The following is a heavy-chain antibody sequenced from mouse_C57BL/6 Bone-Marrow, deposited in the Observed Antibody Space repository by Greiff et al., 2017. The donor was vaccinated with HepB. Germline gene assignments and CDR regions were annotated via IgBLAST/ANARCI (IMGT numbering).Heavy chain of an antibody. CDR3: ALYYGSSWAMDY. D-gene: IGHD1-1*01. CDR2: IHPSDSDT. V-gene: IGHV1-74*01. J-gene: IGHJ4*01. CDR1: GYTFTSYW. Sequence: VQLQQPGAELVKPGASVKVSCKASGYTFTSYWMHWVKQRPGQGLEWIGRIHPSDSDTNYNQKFKGKATLTVDRSSSTAYMQLSSLTSEDSAVYYCALYYGSSWAMDYWGQGTSVTVSS.